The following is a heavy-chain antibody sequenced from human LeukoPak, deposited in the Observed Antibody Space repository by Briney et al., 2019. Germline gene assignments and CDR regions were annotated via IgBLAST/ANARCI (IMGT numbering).Heavy chain of an antibody. CDR1: GGSFSGYY. CDR2: INHSGST. D-gene: IGHD3-10*01. V-gene: IGHV4-34*01. J-gene: IGHJ6*03. Sequence: SETLSLTCAVYGGSFSGYYWSWIRQPPGKGLEWIGEINHSGSTNYNPSLKSRVTISVDTSKNQFSLKLSSVTAADTAVYYCAKDHYYGSGSYYSAARGTYYYYYMDVWGKGTTVTISS. CDR3: AKDHYYGSGSYYSAARGTYYYYYMDV.